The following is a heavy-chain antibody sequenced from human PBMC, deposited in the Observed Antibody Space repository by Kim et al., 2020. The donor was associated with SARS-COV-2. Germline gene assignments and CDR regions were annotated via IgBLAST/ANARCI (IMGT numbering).Heavy chain of an antibody. D-gene: IGHD1-20*01. Sequence: SVKVSCKASGGTFSSYAISWVRQAPGQGLEWMGGIIPIFGTANYAQKFQGRVTITADESTSTAYMELSSLRSEDTAVYYCARGVPSITGTVYGMDVWGQGTTVTVSS. CDR1: GGTFSSYA. CDR2: IIPIFGTA. CDR3: ARGVPSITGTVYGMDV. J-gene: IGHJ6*02. V-gene: IGHV1-69*13.